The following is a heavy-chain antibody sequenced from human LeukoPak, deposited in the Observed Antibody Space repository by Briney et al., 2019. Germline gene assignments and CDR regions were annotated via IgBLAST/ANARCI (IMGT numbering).Heavy chain of an antibody. V-gene: IGHV3-30-3*01. D-gene: IGHD6-6*01. CDR3: ARERHRGIAARRDAFDI. CDR2: ISYDGSNK. J-gene: IGHJ3*02. Sequence: PGGSLRLSCAASGFTFSSYAMHWVRQAPGKGLEWVAVISYDGSNKYYADSVKGRFTISRDNSKNTLYLQMNSLRAEDTAVYYCARERHRGIAARRDAFDIWGQGTMVTVSP. CDR1: GFTFSSYA.